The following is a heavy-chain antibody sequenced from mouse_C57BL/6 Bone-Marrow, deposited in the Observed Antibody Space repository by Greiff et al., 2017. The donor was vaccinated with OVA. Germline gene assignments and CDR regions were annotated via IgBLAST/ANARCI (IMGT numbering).Heavy chain of an antibody. V-gene: IGHV6-6*01. CDR2: IRNKANNHAT. CDR1: GFTFSDAW. J-gene: IGHJ2*01. D-gene: IGHD1-1*01. CDR3: TGGLGIGSSIDY. Sequence: EVQLVESGGGLVQPGGSMKLSCAASGFTFSDAWMDWVRQSPEKGLEWVAEIRNKANNHATYYAESVKGRFTISRDDSKSSVYLQMNSLRAEDTGIYYCTGGLGIGSSIDYWGQGTTLTVSS.